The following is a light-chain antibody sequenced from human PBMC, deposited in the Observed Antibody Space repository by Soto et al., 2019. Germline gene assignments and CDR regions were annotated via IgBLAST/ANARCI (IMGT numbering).Light chain of an antibody. V-gene: IGLV3-9*01. CDR1: NIGSKN. J-gene: IGLJ2*01. CDR2: RDY. Sequence: SYELTQPLSVSVALGQTARITCGGNNIGSKNVHWYQQKPGQAPVLVIYRDYNRPSGIPERFSGSNAVNTATLSISRAQAGDEADYYFQVWDSRTHVVFGGGTKLTVL. CDR3: QVWDSRTHVV.